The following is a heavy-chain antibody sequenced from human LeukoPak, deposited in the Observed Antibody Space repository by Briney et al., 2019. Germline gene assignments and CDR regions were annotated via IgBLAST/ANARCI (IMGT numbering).Heavy chain of an antibody. CDR2: INPNSGGT. CDR1: GYTFTGNY. Sequence: ASVKVSCKASGYTFTGNYMHWVRQTPGQGLEWMGWINPNSGGTNYAQKFQGRVTMIRDTSISTAYMELSRLRSDDTAVYYCARQSSGGYGLGYWGQGTLVTVSS. J-gene: IGHJ4*02. V-gene: IGHV1-2*02. D-gene: IGHD5-12*01. CDR3: ARQSSGGYGLGY.